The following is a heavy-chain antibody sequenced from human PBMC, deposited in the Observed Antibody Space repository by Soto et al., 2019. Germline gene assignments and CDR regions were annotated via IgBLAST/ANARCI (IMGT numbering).Heavy chain of an antibody. V-gene: IGHV3-48*02. J-gene: IGHJ5*02. D-gene: IGHD1-26*01. CDR3: ARVRSLEEVCFDA. Sequence: GGSLRLSCAASGFTFNSYSMNWVRQAPGEGLEWISYISSTSATIYYADSVQGRFTVSRDNARNSLFLQMSGLRDDDTAVYYCARVRSLEEVCFDAWGQGVLVTVSS. CDR2: ISSTSATI. CDR1: GFTFNSYS.